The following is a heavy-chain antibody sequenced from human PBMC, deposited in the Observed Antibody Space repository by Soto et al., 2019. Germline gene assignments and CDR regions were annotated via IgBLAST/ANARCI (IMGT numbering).Heavy chain of an antibody. CDR2: IYSSGTT. CDR3: VRDIGGSGWFAP. J-gene: IGHJ5*02. V-gene: IGHV4-4*07. Sequence: PSETLSLTCTVSGGPINNYYCSWIRQAAGKGLEWIGRIYSSGTTNYNPSLKSRVTMSVDMSKSQFSLTLRSVTAADTAVYYCVRDIGGSGWFAPWGQGTLVTVS. D-gene: IGHD2-15*01. CDR1: GGPINNYY.